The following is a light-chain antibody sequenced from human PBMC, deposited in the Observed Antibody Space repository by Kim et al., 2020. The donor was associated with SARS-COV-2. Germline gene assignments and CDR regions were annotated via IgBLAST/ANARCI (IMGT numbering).Light chain of an antibody. V-gene: IGKV3-20*01. CDR1: QSISSAL. Sequence: EIVLTQSPGTLSLSPGETVTLSCRASQSISSALLAWYQQRPGQAPRLLMSGASIRATGIPDRFSGSGSGTDFTLTISRLETDDFAVYYCQQYGTTPLTFGGGTKVDIK. J-gene: IGKJ4*01. CDR2: GAS. CDR3: QQYGTTPLT.